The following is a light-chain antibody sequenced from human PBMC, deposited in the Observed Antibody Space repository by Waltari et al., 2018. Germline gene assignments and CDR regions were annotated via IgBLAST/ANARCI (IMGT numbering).Light chain of an antibody. V-gene: IGKV3-20*01. CDR1: QSIGTY. CDR3: QHYVRLPAT. Sequence: EIVLTQSPGTLSLSPGERATLSCRASQSIGTYIAWYQQKPGQAPILLSYGTSRRATGIPDRVSGSGSGTDFSLTISRLEPEDFAVYHCQHYVRLPATFGQGTKVEIK. J-gene: IGKJ1*01. CDR2: GTS.